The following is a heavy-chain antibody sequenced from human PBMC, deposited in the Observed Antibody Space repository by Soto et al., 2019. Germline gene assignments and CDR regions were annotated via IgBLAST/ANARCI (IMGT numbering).Heavy chain of an antibody. CDR3: ASHPHSSSWPKRREYYYGMDV. Sequence: ASVKVSCKASGGTFSSYAISWVRQAPGQGLEWMGGIIPIFGTANYAQKFQGRVTITADESTSTAYMELSSLRSEDTAVYYCASHPHSSSWPKRREYYYGMDVWGQGTTVTVSS. D-gene: IGHD6-13*01. CDR2: IIPIFGTA. J-gene: IGHJ6*02. V-gene: IGHV1-69*13. CDR1: GGTFSSYA.